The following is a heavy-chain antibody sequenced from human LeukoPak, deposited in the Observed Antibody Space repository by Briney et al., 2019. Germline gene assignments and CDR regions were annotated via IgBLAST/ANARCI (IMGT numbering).Heavy chain of an antibody. CDR3: ARVLEYSSGIHFQH. D-gene: IGHD6-19*01. J-gene: IGHJ1*01. CDR2: IYHSGST. V-gene: IGHV4-4*02. Sequence: PSGTLSLTCTVSGGSISSSNWWSWVRQPPGKGLEWIAEIYHSGSTNYNPSLKSRVTISVDTSKNQFSLKLSSVTAADTAVYYCARVLEYSSGIHFQHWGQGTLVTVSS. CDR1: GGSISSSNW.